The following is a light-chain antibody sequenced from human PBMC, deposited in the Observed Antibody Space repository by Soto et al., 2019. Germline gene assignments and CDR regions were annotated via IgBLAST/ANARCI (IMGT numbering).Light chain of an antibody. J-gene: IGKJ1*01. Sequence: EIVLTQSPGTLSLSPGERATLSCRASQSVSSSFLAWYQQKPGQAPRLLIYGAYSRATGIPDRFSGSGSGTDFTLTISRLEPEDFALYYCQQYAKSRTFGQGTKVEIK. V-gene: IGKV3-20*01. CDR2: GAY. CDR1: QSVSSSF. CDR3: QQYAKSRT.